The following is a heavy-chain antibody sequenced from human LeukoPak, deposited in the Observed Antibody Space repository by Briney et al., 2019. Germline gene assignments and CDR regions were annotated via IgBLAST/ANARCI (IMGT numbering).Heavy chain of an antibody. Sequence: PSETLSLTCTVSGGSISSSSYYWGWIRQPPGKGLEWIGSIYYSGSTYYNPSLKSRATITEDTSKNQFSLKLSSVTAADTAVYYCASVSHSFLKDDYYYYYYLDVWGKGTTVTVSS. CDR1: GGSISSSSYY. V-gene: IGHV4-39*07. D-gene: IGHD4-11*01. CDR2: IYYSGST. J-gene: IGHJ6*03. CDR3: ASVSHSFLKDDYYYYYYLDV.